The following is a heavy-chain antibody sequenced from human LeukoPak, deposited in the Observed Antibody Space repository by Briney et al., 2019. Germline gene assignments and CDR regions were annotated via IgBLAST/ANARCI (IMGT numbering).Heavy chain of an antibody. J-gene: IGHJ2*01. CDR3: ARHATIENYWYFDL. V-gene: IGHV4-61*02. D-gene: IGHD4/OR15-4a*01. CDR1: GGPISSGTYY. Sequence: SQTLSLTCTVSGGPISSGTYYWSWIRQPAGKGLEWIGRIHTSGSTNYNPSLQSRVTISVDTSKNQFSLKLSSVTAAHTAVYYCARHATIENYWYFDLWGRGTLVTVSS. CDR2: IHTSGST.